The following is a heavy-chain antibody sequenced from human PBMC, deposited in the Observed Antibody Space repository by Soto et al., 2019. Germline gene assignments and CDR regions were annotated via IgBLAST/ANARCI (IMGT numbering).Heavy chain of an antibody. CDR1: GFTFSSYA. CDR3: AKDQSVRWFGELSPSFNY. D-gene: IGHD3-10*01. CDR2: ISGSGGST. Sequence: GGSLRLSCAASGFTFSSYAMSWVRQAPGKGLEWVSAISGSGGSTYYADSVKGRFTISRDNSKNTLYLQMNSLRAEDTAVYYCAKDQSVRWFGELSPSFNYWGQGTLVTVSS. J-gene: IGHJ4*02. V-gene: IGHV3-23*01.